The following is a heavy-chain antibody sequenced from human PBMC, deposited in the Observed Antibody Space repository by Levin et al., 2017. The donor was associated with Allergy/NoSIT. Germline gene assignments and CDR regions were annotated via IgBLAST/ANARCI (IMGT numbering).Heavy chain of an antibody. Sequence: SCAASGFPFNIYWMHWVRQAPGKGLVWVSRINSDASSTSYADFAKGRFTISRDNAKNTLYLQMKSLRVEDTAIYYCATTNGWYLDLWGRGTLVTVSS. CDR3: ATTNGWYLDL. J-gene: IGHJ2*01. V-gene: IGHV3-74*01. CDR1: GFPFNIYW. CDR2: INSDASST. D-gene: IGHD1-26*01.